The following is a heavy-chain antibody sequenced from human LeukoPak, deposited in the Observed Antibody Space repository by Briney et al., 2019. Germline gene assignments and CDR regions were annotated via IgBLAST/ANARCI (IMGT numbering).Heavy chain of an antibody. CDR2: INHSGST. J-gene: IGHJ6*04. CDR3: ARVGRITMVRGVIYSGMDV. Sequence: PSEPLSLTCAVYGGSFSGYYWSWIRQPPGKGLEWIGEINHSGSTNYNPSLKSRVTISVDTSKILFSLKLSSVTAADTAVYYCARVGRITMVRGVIYSGMDVWGKGTTVTVSS. CDR1: GGSFSGYY. D-gene: IGHD3-10*01. V-gene: IGHV4-34*01.